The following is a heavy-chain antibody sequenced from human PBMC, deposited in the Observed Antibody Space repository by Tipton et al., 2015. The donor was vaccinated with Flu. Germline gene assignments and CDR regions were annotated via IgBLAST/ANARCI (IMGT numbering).Heavy chain of an antibody. Sequence: GLVKPSETLSLTCSVSGDSIASDYYWGWIRQPPGKGLEWIGNIYRGGSAYYNPSLKSRVSISVDTSKNQFSLKVSSVTAADTAVYFCARDPSLGMPDYFDSWGQGILVTASS. V-gene: IGHV4-38-2*02. CDR2: IYRGGSA. D-gene: IGHD2-2*01. J-gene: IGHJ4*02. CDR1: GDSIASDYY. CDR3: ARDPSLGMPDYFDS.